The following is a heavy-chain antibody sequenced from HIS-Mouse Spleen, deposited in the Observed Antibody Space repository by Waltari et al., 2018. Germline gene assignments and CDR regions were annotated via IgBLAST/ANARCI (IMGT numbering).Heavy chain of an antibody. Sequence: QVTLRESGPALVKPPQTLTLTCTFPGFSLSTRGMCVSWIRQPPGKALEWLARIDWDDDKYYSTSLKTRLTISRDTSKNQVVLTMTNMDPLDTATYYCARIAEGYTSGWYAFDYWGQGTLVTVSS. V-gene: IGHV2-70*15. CDR3: ARIAEGYTSGWYAFDY. CDR2: IDWDDDK. CDR1: GFSLSTRGMC. D-gene: IGHD6-19*01. J-gene: IGHJ4*02.